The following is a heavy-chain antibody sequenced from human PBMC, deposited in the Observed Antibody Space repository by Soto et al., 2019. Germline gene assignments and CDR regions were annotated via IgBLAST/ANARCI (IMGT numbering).Heavy chain of an antibody. V-gene: IGHV1-18*01. Sequence: ASVKVSCKASGYTFTSYGISWVRQAPGQGLEWMGWISAYNGNTNYAQKLQGRVTMTTDTSTSTAYMELRSLRSDDTAVYYCARDQYYYGSGSYPYYYYGMDVWGQGTTVTVS. CDR3: ARDQYYYGSGSYPYYYYGMDV. D-gene: IGHD3-10*01. CDR2: ISAYNGNT. J-gene: IGHJ6*02. CDR1: GYTFTSYG.